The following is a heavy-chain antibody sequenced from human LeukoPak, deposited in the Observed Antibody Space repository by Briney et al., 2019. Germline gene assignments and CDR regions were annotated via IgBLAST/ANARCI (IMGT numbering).Heavy chain of an antibody. D-gene: IGHD3-10*01. V-gene: IGHV3-30*18. Sequence: QPGGSLRLSCAASGFTFSNYGMHWVRQAPGKGLEWVAVISYDGSNKYNADSVKGRFTISRDNSKNTLYLQMNCLRAEDTAVYYCAKAYITGLEPWGQGTLVTVSS. CDR2: ISYDGSNK. J-gene: IGHJ5*02. CDR3: AKAYITGLEP. CDR1: GFTFSNYG.